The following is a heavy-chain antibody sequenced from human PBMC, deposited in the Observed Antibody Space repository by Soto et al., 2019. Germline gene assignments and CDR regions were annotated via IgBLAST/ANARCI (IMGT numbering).Heavy chain of an antibody. V-gene: IGHV3-74*01. J-gene: IGHJ4*02. D-gene: IGHD3-10*01. CDR2: SNSDGSIT. Sequence: EVQLVESGGALIQPGGSLRVSCAASGFTFSAYWIFWVRQAPGNGLVWLSRSNSDGSITDYAYSVRGRFTISRDNAENTLYLQLNSLRAEDTAVYYCAREYYGSGIWGQGTLVTVSS. CDR3: AREYYGSGI. CDR1: GFTFSAYW.